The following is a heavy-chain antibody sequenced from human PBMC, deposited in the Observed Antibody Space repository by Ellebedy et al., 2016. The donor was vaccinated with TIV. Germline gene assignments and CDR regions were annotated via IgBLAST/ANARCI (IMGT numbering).Heavy chain of an antibody. CDR1: GFTFSNYV. CDR3: AKHGYYDSSGHYPSFDY. Sequence: PGGSLRLSCAASGFTFSNYVMSWVRQTPGKGLEWVSTISAGGGATYYADSVKGRFNIARDNSKNTLYLQMNSLRAEDTAVYYCAKHGYYDSSGHYPSFDYWGQGTLVTVSS. D-gene: IGHD3-22*01. J-gene: IGHJ4*02. V-gene: IGHV3-23*01. CDR2: ISAGGGAT.